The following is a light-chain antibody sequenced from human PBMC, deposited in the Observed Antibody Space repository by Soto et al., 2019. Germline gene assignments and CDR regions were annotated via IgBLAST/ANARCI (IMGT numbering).Light chain of an antibody. CDR1: QGISSY. J-gene: IGKJ1*01. Sequence: AIRMTQSPSSLSASTGDRVNITCRASQGISSYLAWYQQNPGKAPKLLIYAASTLQSGVPSRFSGSGSGTACTLTISCLQSEDFATYYCQQYYTYPRTFGQGTKVEIK. CDR2: AAS. V-gene: IGKV1-8*01. CDR3: QQYYTYPRT.